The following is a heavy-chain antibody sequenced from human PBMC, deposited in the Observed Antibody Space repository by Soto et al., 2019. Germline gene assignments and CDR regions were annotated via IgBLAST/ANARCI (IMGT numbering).Heavy chain of an antibody. CDR1: GYTFTSYG. Sequence: EASVKVSCKASGYTFTSYGISWVRQAPGQGLEWMGWISAYNGNTNYAQKLQGRVTMTTDTSTSTAYMELRSLRSDDTAVYYCARDGSAYSSGLGDFDYWGQGTLVTVSS. CDR2: ISAYNGNT. J-gene: IGHJ4*02. CDR3: ARDGSAYSSGLGDFDY. V-gene: IGHV1-18*01. D-gene: IGHD6-19*01.